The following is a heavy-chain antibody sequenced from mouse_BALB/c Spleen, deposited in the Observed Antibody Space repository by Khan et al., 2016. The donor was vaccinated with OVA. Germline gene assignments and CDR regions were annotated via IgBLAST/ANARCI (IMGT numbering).Heavy chain of an antibody. D-gene: IGHD1-2*01. CDR3: AIRNYFGYTFAY. CDR2: ISTGSGDT. J-gene: IGHJ3*01. V-gene: IGHV1-77*01. Sequence: QVQLQQSGAELARPGASVKLSCKASGYTFTDYYINWVKQRTGQGLEWIGEISTGSGDTYYNEKFKGKATLTADKSSTTAYMQLSSLTSEASAVYFCAIRNYFGYTFAYWGQGTLVTVSA. CDR1: GYTFTDYY.